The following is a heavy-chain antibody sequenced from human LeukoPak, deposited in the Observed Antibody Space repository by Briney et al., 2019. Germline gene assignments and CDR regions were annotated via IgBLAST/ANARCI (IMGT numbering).Heavy chain of an antibody. CDR3: AQMRVHYSAFDI. V-gene: IGHV1-8*01. D-gene: IGHD2-15*01. J-gene: IGHJ3*02. CDR1: GYTFTSYD. CDR2: MNPNSGNT. Sequence: ASVKVSCKASGYTFTSYDINWVRQATGQGLEWMGWMNPNSGNTGYAQKFQGRVTMTRNTSISTAYMELSSLRSEDTAVYYCAQMRVHYSAFDIWGQGTMVTVSS.